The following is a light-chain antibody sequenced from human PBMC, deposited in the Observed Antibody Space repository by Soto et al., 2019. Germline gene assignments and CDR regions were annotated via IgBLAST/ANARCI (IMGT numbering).Light chain of an antibody. CDR2: LNSDGSH. CDR1: SVHSSYA. CDR3: QTWGTGAHVV. Sequence: QLMLTQSPSASASLGASVKLTCTLSSVHSSYAIAWHQQQPEKGPRYLMKLNSDGSHSKGDGIPDRFSGSSSGAERYLTISSLQSEDEADYYCQTWGTGAHVVFGGGTKLTVL. V-gene: IGLV4-69*01. J-gene: IGLJ2*01.